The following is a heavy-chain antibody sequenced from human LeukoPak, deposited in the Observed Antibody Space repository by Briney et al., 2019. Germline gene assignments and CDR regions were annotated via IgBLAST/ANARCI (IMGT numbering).Heavy chain of an antibody. D-gene: IGHD6-19*01. CDR1: GFTFSSYS. V-gene: IGHV3-21*01. CDR2: ISSSSSYI. J-gene: IGHJ4*02. Sequence: AGGSLRLSCAASGFTFSSYSMNWVRQAPGKGLEWVSSISSSSSYIYYADSVKGRFTISRDNAKTSLYLQMNSLRAEDTAVYYCARDHVAVAGTGDYWGQGTLVTVSS. CDR3: ARDHVAVAGTGDY.